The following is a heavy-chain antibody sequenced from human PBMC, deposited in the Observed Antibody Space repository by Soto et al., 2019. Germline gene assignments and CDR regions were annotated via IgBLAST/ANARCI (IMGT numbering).Heavy chain of an antibody. J-gene: IGHJ6*02. CDR1: GFTFSSYT. CDR3: ARDLVYSSRWNQYDYSGMDV. CDR2: ITSISTYI. D-gene: IGHD6-13*01. Sequence: EVQLVESGGGLIKPGGSLRLSCAASGFTFSSYTMNWVRQAPGKGLEWVSSITSISTYIYYADSVKRRFTISRNNAKNSLNLKMNSLRADDTDVYYCARDLVYSSRWNQYDYSGMDVWGQGTTVTVSS. V-gene: IGHV3-21*02.